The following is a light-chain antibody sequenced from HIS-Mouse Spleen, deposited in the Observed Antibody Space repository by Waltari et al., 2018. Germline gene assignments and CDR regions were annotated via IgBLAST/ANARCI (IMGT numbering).Light chain of an antibody. V-gene: IGKV4-1*01. Sequence: DIVMTQFPDSLAVSLGERATINCKSSQSVLYSSNNKNHLAWYQQKPGQPPKLLIYGASTRESGVPDRFSGSGSGTDFTLTISSLQAEDVAVYYCQQYYSTPYTFGQGTKLEIK. CDR1: QSVLYSSNNKNH. J-gene: IGKJ2*01. CDR2: GAS. CDR3: QQYYSTPYT.